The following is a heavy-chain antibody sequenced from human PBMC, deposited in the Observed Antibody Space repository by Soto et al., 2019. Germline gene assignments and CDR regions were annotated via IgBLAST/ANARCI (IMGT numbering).Heavy chain of an antibody. Sequence: PSETLSLTCPVSGGSFCGYYWTWIRQPPGKGLEWIGYISYSGSTNYNPSLKSRVTISVDTSENQFSLKLSSVTAADTAVYYWARHKYCGVHYNYPFEYWGQGTLVTVSS. V-gene: IGHV4-59*01. D-gene: IGHD2-21*01. J-gene: IGHJ4*02. CDR3: ARHKYCGVHYNYPFEY. CDR1: GGSFCGYY. CDR2: ISYSGST.